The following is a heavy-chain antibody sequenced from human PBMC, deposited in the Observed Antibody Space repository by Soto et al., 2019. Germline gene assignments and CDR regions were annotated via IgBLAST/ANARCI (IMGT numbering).Heavy chain of an antibody. CDR3: ARVIRAALRGRWWFDP. V-gene: IGHV3-48*03. J-gene: IGHJ5*02. CDR2: ISSSGSTI. Sequence: GGSLRLSCAASGFTFSSYETNWVRQAPGKGLEWVSYISSSGSTIYYADSVKGRFTISRDNAKNSLYLQMNSLRAEDTAVYYCARVIRAALRGRWWFDPWGQGTLVTGSS. D-gene: IGHD6-6*01. CDR1: GFTFSSYE.